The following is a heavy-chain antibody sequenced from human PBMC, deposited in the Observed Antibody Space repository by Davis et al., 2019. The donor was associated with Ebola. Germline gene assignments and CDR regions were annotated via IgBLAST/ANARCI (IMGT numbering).Heavy chain of an antibody. CDR1: GFSFSSNA. Sequence: GESLKISCEASGFSFSSNAMGWVRQAPGKGPEWVSSITRSGDNTYYAASLKGRFTISRDNSKNTLYLEMGSLRAEDTAVYYCVITDYSSPDYWGQGTLVTVSS. CDR3: VITDYSSPDY. CDR2: ITRSGDNT. V-gene: IGHV3-23*01. D-gene: IGHD4-11*01. J-gene: IGHJ4*02.